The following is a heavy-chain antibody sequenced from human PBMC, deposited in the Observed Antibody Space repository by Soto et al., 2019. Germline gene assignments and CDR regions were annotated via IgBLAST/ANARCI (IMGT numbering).Heavy chain of an antibody. Sequence: QVQLVQSGAEMKKPGSSVKVSCKASGGTFSSSAISWVRQAPGQGLEWLGGIIPMFDITNYPQKFQGRVTMTADESTNTAYMELSTLRSEDTAVYYCARVSRNTISFYRYGMDVWGQGTTVTVSS. V-gene: IGHV1-69*01. D-gene: IGHD2-2*01. CDR2: IIPMFDIT. CDR3: ARVSRNTISFYRYGMDV. J-gene: IGHJ6*02. CDR1: GGTFSSSA.